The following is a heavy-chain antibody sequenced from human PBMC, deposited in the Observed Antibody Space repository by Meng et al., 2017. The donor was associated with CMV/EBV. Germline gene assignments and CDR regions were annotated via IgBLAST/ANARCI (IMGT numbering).Heavy chain of an antibody. CDR2: IIPIFGTA. CDR3: ARADRTESLDY. V-gene: IGHV1-69*05. Sequence: CNASGGTFSCYAIRWVRQAPGQGLEWMRGIIPIFGTAHYAQQFQGRVTITTDESTSTAYMELSSLRSEDTAVYYCARADRTESLDYWGQGTLVTVSS. J-gene: IGHJ4*02. D-gene: IGHD1-14*01. CDR1: GGTFSCYA.